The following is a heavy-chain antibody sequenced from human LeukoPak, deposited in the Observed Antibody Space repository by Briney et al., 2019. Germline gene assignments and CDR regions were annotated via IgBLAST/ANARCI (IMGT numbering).Heavy chain of an antibody. D-gene: IGHD1-1*01. Sequence: GGSLRLSCAASGFTFSSYSMNWVRQAPRKGLEWVSSISSSSSYIYYADSVKGRFTISRDNAKNSLYLQMNSLRAEDTAVYYCARDQGTGAFDIWGQGTMVTVSS. CDR1: GFTFSSYS. V-gene: IGHV3-21*01. J-gene: IGHJ3*02. CDR2: ISSSSSYI. CDR3: ARDQGTGAFDI.